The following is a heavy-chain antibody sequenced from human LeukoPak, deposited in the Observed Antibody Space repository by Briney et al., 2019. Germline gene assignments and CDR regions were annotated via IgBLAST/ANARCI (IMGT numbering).Heavy chain of an antibody. D-gene: IGHD3-16*02. V-gene: IGHV3-74*01. CDR3: ARGTAGYHSSYFDY. CDR2: INSDGSAT. J-gene: IGHJ4*02. CDR1: GFTFGSPW. Sequence: GGSLRLSCAASGFTFGSPWMHWVRQAPGKGLVWVSRINSDGSATAYADSVKGRFTISRDNAENTLYLQMNSLRAEDTAVYYCARGTAGYHSSYFDYWGQGTLVTVSS.